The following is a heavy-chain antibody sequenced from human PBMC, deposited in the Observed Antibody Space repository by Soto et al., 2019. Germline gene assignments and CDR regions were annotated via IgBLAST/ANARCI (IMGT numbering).Heavy chain of an antibody. CDR3: ATQGRVWYYDFWSGYYYAFDI. D-gene: IGHD3-3*01. J-gene: IGHJ3*02. CDR1: GDTLTELS. Sequence: ASVKVSCKVCGDTLTELSMHWVRQAPGKGLEWMGGFDPEDGETIYAQKFQGRVTMTEDTSTDTAYMELSSLRSEDTAVYYCATQGRVWYYDFWSGYYYAFDIWGQGTMVT. V-gene: IGHV1-24*01. CDR2: FDPEDGET.